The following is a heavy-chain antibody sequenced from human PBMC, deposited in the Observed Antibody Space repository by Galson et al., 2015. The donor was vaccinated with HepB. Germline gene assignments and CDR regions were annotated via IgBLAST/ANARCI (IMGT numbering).Heavy chain of an antibody. CDR3: ASVKASCIAAAGTYYYDIAV. J-gene: IGHJ6*03. D-gene: IGHD6-13*01. V-gene: IGHV1-69*13. CDR2: VIPIYGTA. CDR1: GGTFSSYA. Sequence: SVKVSCKASGGTFSSYAISWVRQAPGQGLEWMGGVIPIYGTANYAQKFQGRVTITADESTSTVYMELSSLRSEDTAVYYCASVKASCIAAAGTYYYDIAVCFNGSPATASS.